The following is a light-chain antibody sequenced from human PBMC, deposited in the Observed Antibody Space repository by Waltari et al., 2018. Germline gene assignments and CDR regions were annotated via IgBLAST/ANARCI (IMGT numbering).Light chain of an antibody. CDR3: HQTYNSPFT. CDR1: QTISNF. J-gene: IGKJ3*01. V-gene: IGKV1-39*01. CDR2: LAS. Sequence: DIQMTQSPSSLSASIGDRVTITCRASQTISNFLNWYQQKPGKAPKLLVYLASNLQSGVPSKFSGRGSGTDVTLTISSLQPDDFATYFCHQTYNSPFTFGPGTKVDVK.